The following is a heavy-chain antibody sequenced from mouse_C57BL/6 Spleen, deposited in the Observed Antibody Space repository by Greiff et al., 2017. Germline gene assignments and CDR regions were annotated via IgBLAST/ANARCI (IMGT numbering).Heavy chain of an antibody. CDR1: GYTFTDYN. Sequence: EVQLQESGPELVKPGASVKMSCKASGYTFTDYNMHWVKQSHGKSLEWIGYINPNNGGTSYNQKFKGKATLTVNKSSSTAYMELRSLTSEDSAVYYCARRYYYGSSYVYYFDYWGQGTTLTVSS. V-gene: IGHV1-22*01. J-gene: IGHJ2*01. D-gene: IGHD1-1*01. CDR3: ARRYYYGSSYVYYFDY. CDR2: INPNNGGT.